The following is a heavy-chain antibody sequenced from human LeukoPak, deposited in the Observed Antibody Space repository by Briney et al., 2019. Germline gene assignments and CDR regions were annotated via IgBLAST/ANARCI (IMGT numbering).Heavy chain of an antibody. CDR2: IRYDGSNK. D-gene: IGHD3-22*01. V-gene: IGHV3-30*02. J-gene: IGHJ4*02. Sequence: GGSLRLSCAASGFTFSSYGMHWVRQAPGKGLEWVAFIRYDGSNKCYADSVKGRFTISRDNSKNTLYLQMNSLRAEDTAVYYCAKTTYYYDSSGYPDYWGQGTLVTVSS. CDR3: AKTTYYYDSSGYPDY. CDR1: GFTFSSYG.